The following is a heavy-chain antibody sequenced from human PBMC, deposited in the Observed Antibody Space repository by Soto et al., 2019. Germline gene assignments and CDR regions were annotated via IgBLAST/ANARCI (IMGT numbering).Heavy chain of an antibody. J-gene: IGHJ6*02. CDR3: ASTGPLNFYGSGSYYKIRSPYYYYGMDV. Sequence: ASVKVSSKASGYTFTSYGISWVRQAPGQGLEWMGWISAYNGYTNYAQKLQGRVTMTTDTSTSTAYMELRSLRSDDTAVYYCASTGPLNFYGSGSYYKIRSPYYYYGMDVWGQGTTVTVSS. CDR2: ISAYNGYT. CDR1: GYTFTSYG. D-gene: IGHD3-10*01. V-gene: IGHV1-18*01.